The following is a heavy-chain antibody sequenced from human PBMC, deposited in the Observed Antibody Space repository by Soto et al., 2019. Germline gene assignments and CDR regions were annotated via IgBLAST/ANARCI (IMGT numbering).Heavy chain of an antibody. CDR3: TTDSYFTMSLVRFDI. CDR2: IRSKAYGGTT. V-gene: IGHV3-15*07. D-gene: IGHD3-22*01. CDR1: GFTFSSAW. Sequence: EVQLVESGGDLVKPGGSPRLVCAASGFTFSSAWINWVRQAPGKGREWVGRIRSKAYGGTTDFAALPKGRFAITRTHSKNMTHLQMTSLKIEATAMYYCTTDSYFTMSLVRFDIWGHGTLFTVS. J-gene: IGHJ4*01.